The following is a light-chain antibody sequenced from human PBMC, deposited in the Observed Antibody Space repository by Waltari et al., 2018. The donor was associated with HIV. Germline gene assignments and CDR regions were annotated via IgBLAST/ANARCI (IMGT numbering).Light chain of an antibody. CDR2: FGS. V-gene: IGKV2-28*01. CDR3: MQTLQTPLT. CDR1: RSLRHTDGYNY. Sequence: DIVMTQSPLSLPVSPGEPASISCRSSRSLRHTDGYNYLDWYLQKPGQSPQLLIYFGSNRAAGVPFRFSGSVSGTSFTLKISSVEAEDVGVYFCMQTLQTPLTFGGGTKLEIK. J-gene: IGKJ4*01.